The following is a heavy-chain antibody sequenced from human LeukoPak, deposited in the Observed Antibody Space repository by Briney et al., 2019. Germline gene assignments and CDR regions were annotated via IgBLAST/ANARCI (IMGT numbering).Heavy chain of an antibody. CDR1: GGSISSSSYY. CDR2: IYYSGST. Sequence: TSETLSLTCTVSGGSISSSSYYWGWIRQPPGKGLEWIGSIYYSGSTYYNPSLKSRVTISVDTSKNQFSLKLSSVTAADTAVYYYARQGRISMIVVLIEDAFDIWGQGTMVTVSS. J-gene: IGHJ3*02. D-gene: IGHD3-22*01. V-gene: IGHV4-39*01. CDR3: ARQGRISMIVVLIEDAFDI.